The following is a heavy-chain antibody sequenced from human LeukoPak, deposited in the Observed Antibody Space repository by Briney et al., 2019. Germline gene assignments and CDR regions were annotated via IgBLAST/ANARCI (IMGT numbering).Heavy chain of an antibody. D-gene: IGHD3-22*01. CDR3: ARDARYYDSTGYSSSYFDP. CDR1: GGSISRSY. CDR2: VYSSGST. Sequence: SSKTLSLTCTVSGGSISRSYWSWIRQPAGKGLEWIGRVYSSGSTNYNPSLKSRVTMSVDTSKNQFSLKLNSVTAADTAVYYCARDARYYDSTGYSSSYFDPWGQGALVTVSS. V-gene: IGHV4-4*07. J-gene: IGHJ5*02.